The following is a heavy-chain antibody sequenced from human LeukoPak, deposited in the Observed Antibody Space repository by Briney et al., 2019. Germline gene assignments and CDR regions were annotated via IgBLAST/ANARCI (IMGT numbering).Heavy chain of an antibody. CDR3: ARGRIGATSFDY. Sequence: GGSLRLSCAASGFTFSSYAMNWVRQAPGKGLEWVSAISGSGGSTYYADSVKGRFTISRDNSKNTLYLQMNSLRAEDTAVYYCARGRIGATSFDYWGQGTLVTVSS. D-gene: IGHD3-16*01. J-gene: IGHJ4*02. CDR1: GFTFSSYA. CDR2: ISGSGGST. V-gene: IGHV3-23*01.